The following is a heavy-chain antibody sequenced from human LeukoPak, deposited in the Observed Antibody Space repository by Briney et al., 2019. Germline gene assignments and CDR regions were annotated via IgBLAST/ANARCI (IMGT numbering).Heavy chain of an antibody. D-gene: IGHD4-17*01. CDR2: IYYSGNT. J-gene: IGHJ5*02. CDR1: GDSISTSNSY. V-gene: IGHV4-39*02. Sequence: PSETLSLTCTVSGDSISTSNSYWGWIRQPPGKGLEWIGSIYYSGNTYYNASLKSRVTISVDTSKNQFSLKLTSVTAADTAVYYCARDQLGGDYNNWFDPWGQGTLVTVSS. CDR3: ARDQLGGDYNNWFDP.